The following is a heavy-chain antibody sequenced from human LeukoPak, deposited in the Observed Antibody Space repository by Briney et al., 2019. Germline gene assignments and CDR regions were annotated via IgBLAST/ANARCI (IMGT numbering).Heavy chain of an antibody. V-gene: IGHV1-18*01. J-gene: IGHJ6*02. CDR1: GSTFTSYG. Sequence: ASVKASCKASGSTFTSYGIGWVRQAPGQGLEWMGWISGNNGNTNYAQKLKRRVTMTTATYTSTAYMELRSLRSDDTAGYYCASARTVAYYSYGMDVWGQGTTVTVSS. CDR3: ASARTVAYYSYGMDV. CDR2: ISGNNGNT. D-gene: IGHD4-23*01.